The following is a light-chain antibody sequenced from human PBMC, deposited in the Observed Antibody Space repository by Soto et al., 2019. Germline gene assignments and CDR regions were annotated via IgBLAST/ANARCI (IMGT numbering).Light chain of an antibody. Sequence: QSVLTQPRSVSGSPGQSVTISCTGTSSDVGGYNYVSWYQQHPGKAPKLMIYDVSKRPSGVPDRLSSSKSGNTASLTISGLQAEDEADYYCCSYAGSDIVVFGGGTKLAVL. V-gene: IGLV2-11*01. CDR2: DVS. J-gene: IGLJ2*01. CDR3: CSYAGSDIVV. CDR1: SSDVGGYNY.